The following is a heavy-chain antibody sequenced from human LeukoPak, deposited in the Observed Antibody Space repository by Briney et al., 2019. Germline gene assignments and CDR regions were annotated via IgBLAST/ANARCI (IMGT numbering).Heavy chain of an antibody. Sequence: SETLSLTCAVSGGSISSYCWSWIRQPPGKGLEWIGYMYYSGNTSYNPSLKSRGTISVDTSKNKFSLNLSSCTAADTAAYYFERAGVAGPTPVWGQGTMVTVSS. CDR1: GGSISSYC. CDR2: MYYSGNT. D-gene: IGHD3-3*01. V-gene: IGHV4-59*12. CDR3: ERAGVAGPTPV. J-gene: IGHJ3*01.